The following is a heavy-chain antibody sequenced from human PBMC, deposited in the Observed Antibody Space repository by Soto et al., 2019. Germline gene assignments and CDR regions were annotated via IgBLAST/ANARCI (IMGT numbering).Heavy chain of an antibody. Sequence: PGGSLRLSCAASGFTFSTYSMNWVRQAPGKGLEWVSSISSSSSYIYYADSVKGRFTISRDSAKNSLYLQMNSLRAEDTAVYYCARDPAHLKYCSSTSCPVYWGQGTLVTVSS. V-gene: IGHV3-21*01. CDR1: GFTFSTYS. CDR3: ARDPAHLKYCSSTSCPVY. D-gene: IGHD2-2*01. CDR2: ISSSSSYI. J-gene: IGHJ4*02.